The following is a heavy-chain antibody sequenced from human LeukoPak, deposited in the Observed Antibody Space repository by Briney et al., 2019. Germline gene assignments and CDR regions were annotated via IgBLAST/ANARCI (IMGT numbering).Heavy chain of an antibody. CDR2: INHSGST. CDR1: GGSFSGYY. CDR3: ARGMGFLSGYVVY. V-gene: IGHV4-34*01. J-gene: IGHJ4*02. D-gene: IGHD3-3*01. Sequence: SETLSLTCAVYGGSFSGYYWSWIRQPPGKGLEWIGEINHSGSTNYNPSLKSRVTISVETSKNQFSLKLSSVTAADTAVYYCARGMGFLSGYVVYWGQGTPVNVSS.